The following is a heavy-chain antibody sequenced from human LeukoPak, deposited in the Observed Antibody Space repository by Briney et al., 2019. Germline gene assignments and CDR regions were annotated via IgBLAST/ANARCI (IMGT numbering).Heavy chain of an antibody. D-gene: IGHD3-3*01. V-gene: IGHV4-34*01. CDR3: ARDDYDFWTNNYKEYYYYGMDV. Sequence: SETLSLTRAVYGGSFSGYYWSWIRQPPGKGLEWIGEINHSGSTNYNPSLKSRVTISVDTSKNQFSLKLSSVTAADTAVYYCARDDYDFWTNNYKEYYYYGMDVWGQGTTVTVSS. CDR2: INHSGST. CDR1: GGSFSGYY. J-gene: IGHJ6*02.